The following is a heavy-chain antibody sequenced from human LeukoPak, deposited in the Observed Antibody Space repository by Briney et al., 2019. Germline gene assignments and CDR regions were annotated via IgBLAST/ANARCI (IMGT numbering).Heavy chain of an antibody. CDR1: GGSVSTSSYY. Sequence: SETLSLTCTVSGGSVSTSSYYWGWIRQPPGRGLEWIGSIYYSGNTYYNPFLKSRVTISVDTSKNQFSLKLSSVTAADTAVYYCARNQRDYLFDYWGQGTLVTVSS. CDR2: IYYSGNT. CDR3: ARNQRDYLFDY. J-gene: IGHJ4*02. V-gene: IGHV4-39*01. D-gene: IGHD4-17*01.